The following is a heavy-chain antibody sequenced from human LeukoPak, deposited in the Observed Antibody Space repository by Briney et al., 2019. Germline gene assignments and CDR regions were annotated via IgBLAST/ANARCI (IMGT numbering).Heavy chain of an antibody. CDR1: GYTFSGYY. D-gene: IGHD2/OR15-2a*01. CDR3: ARDTFRSVFDY. Sequence: GASVKVSCKASGYTFSGYYIHWVRQAPGQGLEWMGWINPNSGGTKYAQKFQGRVTMTRDTSISTAYMELSRLRSDDTAVYYCARDTFRSVFDYWGQGTLVTVSS. V-gene: IGHV1-2*02. CDR2: INPNSGGT. J-gene: IGHJ4*02.